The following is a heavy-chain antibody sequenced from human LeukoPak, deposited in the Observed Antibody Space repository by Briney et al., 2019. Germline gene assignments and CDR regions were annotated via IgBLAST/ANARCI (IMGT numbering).Heavy chain of an antibody. V-gene: IGHV1-24*01. Sequence: ASVKVSCKVSGYTLTELSMHWVRQAPGKGLEWMGGFDPEDGGIIYAQKFQGRVTMTEDTSTGTAYMELSSLRSEDTAVYYCATELLGFYDISGYYYSLDYWGQGTLVTVSS. CDR1: GYTLTELS. J-gene: IGHJ4*02. CDR2: FDPEDGGI. D-gene: IGHD3-22*01. CDR3: ATELLGFYDISGYYYSLDY.